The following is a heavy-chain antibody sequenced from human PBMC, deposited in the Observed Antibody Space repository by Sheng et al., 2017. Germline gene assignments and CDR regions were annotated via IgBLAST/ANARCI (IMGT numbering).Heavy chain of an antibody. CDR2: IYYSGST. Sequence: QLQLQESGPGLVKPSETLSLTCTVSGGSISSSSYYWGWIRQPPGKGLEWIGSIYYSGSTYYNPSLKSRVTISVDTSKNQFSLKLSSVTAADTAVYYCATGYSYSYYFDYWGQGTLVTVSS. J-gene: IGHJ4*02. D-gene: IGHD5-18*01. CDR1: GGSISSSSYY. V-gene: IGHV4-39*07. CDR3: ATGYSYSYYFDY.